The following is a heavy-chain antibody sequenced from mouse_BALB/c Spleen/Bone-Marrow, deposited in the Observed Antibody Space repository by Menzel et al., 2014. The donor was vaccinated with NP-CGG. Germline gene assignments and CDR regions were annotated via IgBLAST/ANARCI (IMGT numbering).Heavy chain of an antibody. D-gene: IGHD1-1*01. V-gene: IGHV1S135*01. J-gene: IGHJ2*01. CDR2: IDPYNGDA. Sequence: SGPELVKPGASVKVSCKASGYIFTTYNMYWMKRSHGKSLEWIGYIDPYNGDATYNQKFKGKATLTVDKSSSTAYLHLNSLTSEDSAVYYCAKGVVSDYWGQGTTLTVSS. CDR1: GYIFTTYN. CDR3: AKGVVSDY.